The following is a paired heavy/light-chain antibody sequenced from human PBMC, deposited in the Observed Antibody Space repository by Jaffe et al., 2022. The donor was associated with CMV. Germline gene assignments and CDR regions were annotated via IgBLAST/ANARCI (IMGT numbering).Light chain of an antibody. Sequence: DIVMTQSPDSLAVSLGERATINCKSSQSVLYNSNSLSYLAWYQHKPGQPPKLLIYWASTRESGVPDRFSGSGSGTDFTLTISSLQAEDVAVYYCQQYYSPPHTFGGGTKVEIK. V-gene: IGKV4-1*01. CDR1: QSVLYNSNSLSY. CDR2: WAS. CDR3: QQYYSPPHT. J-gene: IGKJ4*01.
Heavy chain of an antibody. Sequence: QMQLVQSGPEVKKPGTSVKVSCKPSGFTFTTSAVQWVRQARGQRLEWIGWIVVGSGNTNYAQSFQERVTISRDMSTTTAYMELSSLRSEDTAVYYCATGALGFIRNSDSPRPLNAFDIWGQGTMVTVSS. V-gene: IGHV1-58*01. J-gene: IGHJ3*02. CDR3: ATGALGFIRNSDSPRPLNAFDI. CDR1: GFTFTTSA. CDR2: IVVGSGNT. D-gene: IGHD3-22*01.